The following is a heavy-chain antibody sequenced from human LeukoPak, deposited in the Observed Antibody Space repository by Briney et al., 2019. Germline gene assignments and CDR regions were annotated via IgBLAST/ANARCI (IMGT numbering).Heavy chain of an antibody. CDR2: IKQDGSEK. V-gene: IGHV3-7*01. J-gene: IGHJ4*02. D-gene: IGHD6-19*01. CDR1: GFTFSSYW. Sequence: AGGSLRLSCAASGFTFSSYWMSWVRQAPGKGLEWVANIKQDGSEKYYVDSVKGRFTISRDNAKNTLYLQMNSLISEDTAVYYCVRQAVAGFDCWGQGTLVTISS. CDR3: VRQAVAGFDC.